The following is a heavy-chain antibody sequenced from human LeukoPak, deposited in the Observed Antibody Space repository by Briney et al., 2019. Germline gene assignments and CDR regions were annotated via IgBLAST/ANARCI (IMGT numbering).Heavy chain of an antibody. J-gene: IGHJ5*02. D-gene: IGHD3-10*01. CDR3: ARHVWFGELSGGGWFDP. V-gene: IGHV4-39*01. CDR2: IYYSGST. Sequence: SETLSLTCTVSGGSISSYYWSWIRQPPGKGLEWIGSIYYSGSTYYKPSLKSRVTISVDTSKNQFSLKLSSVTAADTAVYYCARHVWFGELSGGGWFDPWGQGTLVTVSS. CDR1: GGSISSYY.